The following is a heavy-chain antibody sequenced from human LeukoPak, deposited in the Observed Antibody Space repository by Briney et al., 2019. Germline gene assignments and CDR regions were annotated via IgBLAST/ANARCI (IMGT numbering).Heavy chain of an antibody. Sequence: VKVSCKASGYTFTGYYMHWVRQAPGQGLEWMGWINPNSGGTNYAQKFQGRVTMTRDTSISTAYMELSRLRSDDTAVYYCARAMIVVVDAFDIWGQGTMVTVSS. V-gene: IGHV1-2*02. CDR1: GYTFTGYY. CDR2: INPNSGGT. J-gene: IGHJ3*02. CDR3: ARAMIVVVDAFDI. D-gene: IGHD3-22*01.